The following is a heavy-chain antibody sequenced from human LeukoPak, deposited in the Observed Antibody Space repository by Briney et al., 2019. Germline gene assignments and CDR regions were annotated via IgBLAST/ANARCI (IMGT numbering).Heavy chain of an antibody. CDR1: GFRFGGYA. Sequence: GGSLRLSCSGSGFRFGGYALSWVCQAPGKGLEWVGFIRSKALYGTSEYAASVEGRFAISRDDSNNIVYLQMNSLKTEDTAVYFCVRESVRDYYFDFCGQGTLVTVSS. CDR2: IRSKALYGTS. D-gene: IGHD3-10*02. CDR3: VRESVRDYYFDF. V-gene: IGHV3-49*04. J-gene: IGHJ4*02.